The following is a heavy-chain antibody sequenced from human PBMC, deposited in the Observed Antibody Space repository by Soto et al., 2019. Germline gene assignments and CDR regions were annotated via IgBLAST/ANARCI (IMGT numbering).Heavy chain of an antibody. J-gene: IGHJ4*02. D-gene: IGHD4-4*01. V-gene: IGHV3-30*18. CDR2: ISRDGNNK. CDR3: AKDAYTPIRTTAHDSGGLDH. CDR1: GFTFRFYD. Sequence: QVQLVESGGGVVQPGRSLRLSCATSGFTFRFYDMHWVRQAPGKGLEWVAIISRDGNNKDYGDSVKGSFTISSDNSKHTLYLQMNSLRGEDTAVYYCAKDAYTPIRTTAHDSGGLDHWGRGTLVTVSS.